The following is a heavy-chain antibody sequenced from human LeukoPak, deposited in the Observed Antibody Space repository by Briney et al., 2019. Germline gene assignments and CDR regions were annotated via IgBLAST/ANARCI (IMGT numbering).Heavy chain of an antibody. CDR1: GYTFTGYY. CDR3: ARCQVGDSSPFDY. J-gene: IGHJ4*02. V-gene: IGHV1-2*04. CDR2: INPNSGGT. Sequence: ASVKVSCKASGYTFTGYYMHWVRQAPGQGLEWMGWINPNSGGTNYAQKFQGWVTMTRDTSISTAYMELSRLRSDDTAVYYCARCQVGDSSPFDYWGQGTLVTVSS. D-gene: IGHD6-13*01.